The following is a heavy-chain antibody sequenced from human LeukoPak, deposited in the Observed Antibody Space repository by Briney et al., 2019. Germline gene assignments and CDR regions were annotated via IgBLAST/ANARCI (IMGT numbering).Heavy chain of an antibody. CDR2: IRYDGSNK. CDR1: GFTFSSYG. D-gene: IGHD6-13*01. Sequence: GGSLRLSCAASGFTFSSYGMHWVRQAPGKGLEWVAFIRYDGSNKYYADSVKGRFTISRDNSKNTLYLQMNSLRAEDTAVYYCARAAAAGTSHDAFDIWGQGTMVTVSS. J-gene: IGHJ3*02. CDR3: ARAAAAGTSHDAFDI. V-gene: IGHV3-30*02.